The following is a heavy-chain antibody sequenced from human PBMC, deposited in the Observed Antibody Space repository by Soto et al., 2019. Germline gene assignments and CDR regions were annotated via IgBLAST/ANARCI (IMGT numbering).Heavy chain of an antibody. CDR2: IYWDDDK. CDR3: VPRGTMDRRSRTWFDP. D-gene: IGHD3-10*01. V-gene: IGHV2-5*02. J-gene: IGHJ5*02. Sequence: QITLKESGPTLVKPTQTLTLTCTFSGFSLSTSGVGVGWIRQSPGEALEWLALIYWDDDKRYSPSLKNRLTITTDTTKNQVVPKLTNLEPVDTATYYCVPRGTMDRRSRTWFDPWGQGTLVTVSS. CDR1: GFSLSTSGVG.